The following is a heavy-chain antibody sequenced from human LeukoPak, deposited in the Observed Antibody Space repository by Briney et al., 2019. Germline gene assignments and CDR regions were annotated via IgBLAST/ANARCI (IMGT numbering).Heavy chain of an antibody. V-gene: IGHV3-53*01. CDR3: AREGVYDSSGYNDAFDI. CDR1: GFTISTKY. J-gene: IGHJ3*02. Sequence: GGSLRLSCAASGFTISTKYMSWVRQAPGKGLEWVSVIKSGTDTRVADSVKGRFTISRDNSKNTLYLQMNSLRAEDTAVYYCAREGVYDSSGYNDAFDIWGQGTMVTVSS. D-gene: IGHD3-22*01. CDR2: IKSGTDT.